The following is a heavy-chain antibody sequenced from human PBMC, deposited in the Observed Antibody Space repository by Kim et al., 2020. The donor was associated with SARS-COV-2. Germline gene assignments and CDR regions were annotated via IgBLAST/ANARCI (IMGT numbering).Heavy chain of an antibody. D-gene: IGHD3-10*01. CDR2: INPNSGGT. J-gene: IGHJ5*02. CDR3: ARERITMVRGVREGFDP. V-gene: IGHV1-2*02. CDR1: GYTFTGYY. Sequence: ASVKVSCKASGYTFTGYYMHWVRQAPGQGLEWMGWINPNSGGTNYAQKFQGRVTMTRDTSISTAYMELSRLRSDDTAVYYCARERITMVRGVREGFDPWGRGTVLTVSS.